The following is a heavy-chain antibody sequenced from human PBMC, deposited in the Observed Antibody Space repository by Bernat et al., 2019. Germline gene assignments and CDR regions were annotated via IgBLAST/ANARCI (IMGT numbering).Heavy chain of an antibody. CDR3: ARDIVVPVGTGAFDI. CDR2: IYHSGRT. Sequence: QVQLQESGPGLVKPSGTLSLTCAVSGDSISSNNWWSWVRQPPGKGLEWIGEIYHSGRTNYNPSLKSRVTISVDKSKNQFSLKLSSVTAADTAVYYCARDIVVPVGTGAFDIWGQGTMVTVSS. J-gene: IGHJ3*02. V-gene: IGHV4-4*02. CDR1: GDSISSNNW. D-gene: IGHD2-2*01.